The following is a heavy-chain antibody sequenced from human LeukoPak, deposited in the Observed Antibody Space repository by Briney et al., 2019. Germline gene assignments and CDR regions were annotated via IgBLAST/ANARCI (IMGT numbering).Heavy chain of an antibody. V-gene: IGHV3-23*01. CDR1: EFIFSNYA. Sequence: GGSLRLSCAAFEFIFSNYAMSWVRQAPGKGLEWVSSISGTGGSTYYADSVKGRFTISRDNFKNTLFLQMNSLRAEDTAMYYCARGERGDYYYVHWGQGTLVTVSS. D-gene: IGHD3-22*01. CDR2: ISGTGGST. CDR3: ARGERGDYYYVH. J-gene: IGHJ1*01.